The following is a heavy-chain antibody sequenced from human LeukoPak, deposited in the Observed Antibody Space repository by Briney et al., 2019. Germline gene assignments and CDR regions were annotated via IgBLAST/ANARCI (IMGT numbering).Heavy chain of an antibody. CDR2: ISSSSSYI. CDR1: GFTFSSYS. D-gene: IGHD6-13*01. CDR3: ARDLRIAAAGVDY. V-gene: IGHV3-21*01. Sequence: GGSLRLSCAASGFTFSSYSMNWDRQAPGKGLEWVSSISSSSSYIYYADSVKGRFTISRDNAKNSLYLQMNSLRAEDTAVYYCARDLRIAAAGVDYWGQGTLVTVSS. J-gene: IGHJ4*02.